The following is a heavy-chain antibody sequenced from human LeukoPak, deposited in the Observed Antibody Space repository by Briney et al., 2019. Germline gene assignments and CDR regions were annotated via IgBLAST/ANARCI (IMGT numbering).Heavy chain of an antibody. V-gene: IGHV3-30*04. Sequence: PGGSLRLSCAASGFTFSSYAMHWVRQAPGKGLEWVAVISYDGSNKYYADSVKGRFTISRHNSKNTLYLQMNSLRAEDTAVYYCAREPGFYYSYGMDVWGQGTTVTVSS. D-gene: IGHD3-9*01. CDR1: GFTFSSYA. J-gene: IGHJ6*02. CDR2: ISYDGSNK. CDR3: AREPGFYYSYGMDV.